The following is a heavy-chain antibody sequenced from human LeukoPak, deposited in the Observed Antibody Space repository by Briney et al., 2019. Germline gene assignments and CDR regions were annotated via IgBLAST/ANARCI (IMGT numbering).Heavy chain of an antibody. D-gene: IGHD3-22*01. CDR3: ARDLDTSGTIDF. CDR2: IRYDGSNK. V-gene: IGHV3-30*02. J-gene: IGHJ4*02. CDR1: GFTFSSYG. Sequence: GGSLRLSCAASGFTFSSYGMHWVRQAPGKGLEWVAFIRYDGSNKYYADSVKGRFTISRDNSKNTLYLQMNSLRAEDTAVYYCARDLDTSGTIDFWGQGTLVTVSS.